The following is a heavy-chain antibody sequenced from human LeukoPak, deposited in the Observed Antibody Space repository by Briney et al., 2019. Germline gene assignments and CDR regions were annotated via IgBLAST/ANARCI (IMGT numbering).Heavy chain of an antibody. CDR2: ISSSSSTI. Sequence: GGSLRLSCAASGFTFSDYYMSWIRQAPGKGLEGVSYISSSSSTIYYADSVKGRFTISRDNAKNSLYLQMNSLRAEDTAVYYCARDPVPTSGYCSSTSCRGAFDYWGQGTLVTVSS. CDR3: ARDPVPTSGYCSSTSCRGAFDY. J-gene: IGHJ4*02. CDR1: GFTFSDYY. V-gene: IGHV3-11*01. D-gene: IGHD2-2*01.